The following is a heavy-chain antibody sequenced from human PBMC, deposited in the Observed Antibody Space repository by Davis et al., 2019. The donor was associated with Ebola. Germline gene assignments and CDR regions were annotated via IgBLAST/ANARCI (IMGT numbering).Heavy chain of an antibody. V-gene: IGHV3-74*01. D-gene: IGHD1-1*01. J-gene: IGHJ6*02. Sequence: HTGGSLRLSCAASGFTFSSYWMHWVRQAPGKGLVWVSRITSDGSSTDYADSVKGRFAISRDNAKNTLYLQMNSLRAEDTAVYYCARDLLEPLYYYYGMDVWGQGTTVTVSS. CDR3: ARDLLEPLYYYYGMDV. CDR1: GFTFSSYW. CDR2: ITSDGSST.